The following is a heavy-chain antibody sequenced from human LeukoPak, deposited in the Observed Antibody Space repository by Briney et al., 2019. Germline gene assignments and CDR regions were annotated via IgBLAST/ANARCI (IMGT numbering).Heavy chain of an antibody. Sequence: GRSLRLSCAASGFTFSSYGMHWVRQAPGKGLEWVAVISYDGSNKYYADSVKGRFTISRDNSKNTLYLQMNSLRAEDTAVYYCAKDPSHMILTGYRPPEYWGQGTLVTVSS. D-gene: IGHD3-9*01. CDR3: AKDPSHMILTGYRPPEY. J-gene: IGHJ4*02. V-gene: IGHV3-30*18. CDR1: GFTFSSYG. CDR2: ISYDGSNK.